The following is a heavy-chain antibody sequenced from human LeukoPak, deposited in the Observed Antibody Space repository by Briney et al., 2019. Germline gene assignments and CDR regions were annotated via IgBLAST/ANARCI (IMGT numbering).Heavy chain of an antibody. CDR1: GFTFSTYG. D-gene: IGHD6-13*01. CDR3: AKVRRAAAGLGAFDI. J-gene: IGHJ3*02. Sequence: GGSLRLSCAASGFTFSTYGMNWVRQAPGKGLEWVSGVIPSGGTTYYADSVKGRFTISRDNSKNTMYLQMNSLRAEDTGVYYCAKVRRAAAGLGAFDIWGQGTMVTVSS. CDR2: VIPSGGTT. V-gene: IGHV3-23*01.